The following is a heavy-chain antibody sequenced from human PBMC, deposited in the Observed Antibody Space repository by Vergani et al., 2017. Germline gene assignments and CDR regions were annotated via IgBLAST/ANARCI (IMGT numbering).Heavy chain of an antibody. Sequence: EVQLLESGGGLVQPGGSLRLTCAASEFTFSNYAMNWVRQAPGKGLEWVSGISGSGVSAYYTDSVKGRFTISRDNSKNMLFLQMNNLRTEDTAIYYCAKQYFVAGMYLFDYWGQGTLVTVSS. CDR2: ISGSGVSA. D-gene: IGHD3-9*01. CDR1: EFTFSNYA. J-gene: IGHJ4*02. V-gene: IGHV3-23*01. CDR3: AKQYFVAGMYLFDY.